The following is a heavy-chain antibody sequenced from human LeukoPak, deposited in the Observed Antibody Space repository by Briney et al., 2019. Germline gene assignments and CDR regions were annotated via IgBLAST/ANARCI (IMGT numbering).Heavy chain of an antibody. CDR2: IYHSGST. CDR3: ARGGVAAAGMAY. D-gene: IGHD6-13*01. CDR1: GFTFNHFW. Sequence: KTGGSLRLSCAASGFTFNHFWMSWVRQPPGKGLEWIGEIYHSGSTNYNPSLKSRVTISVDKSKNQFSLKLSSVTAADTAVYYCARGGVAAAGMAYWGQGTLVTVSS. V-gene: IGHV4-4*02. J-gene: IGHJ4*02.